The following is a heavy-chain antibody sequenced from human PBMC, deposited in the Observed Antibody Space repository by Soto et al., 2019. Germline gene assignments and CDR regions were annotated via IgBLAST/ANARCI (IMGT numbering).Heavy chain of an antibody. CDR2: IIPIFGTA. V-gene: IGHV1-69*13. Sequence: SVKVSCKASGGTFSSYAISWVRQAPGQGLEWMGGIIPIFGTANYAQKFQGRVTITADESTSTAYMELSSLRSEDTAVYYCSSHSSSWYSWFDPWGQGTLVTVSS. CDR1: GGTFSSYA. CDR3: SSHSSSWYSWFDP. J-gene: IGHJ5*02. D-gene: IGHD6-13*01.